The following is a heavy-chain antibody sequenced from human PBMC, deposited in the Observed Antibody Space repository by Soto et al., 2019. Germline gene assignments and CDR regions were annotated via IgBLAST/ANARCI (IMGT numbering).Heavy chain of an antibody. Sequence: QITLKKSGPVVVKPTQTLTLTCTYSGFSLIASGMGVGGIRQPPGKALEWLAFIYWDDDERYSPSLKSRLTITHDTSKNQVVLTMTNMDPVDTATYFCALTGRWIRPNDYFGHWGQGTLVTVSS. D-gene: IGHD5-18*01. J-gene: IGHJ4*02. CDR2: IYWDDDE. CDR3: ALTGRWIRPNDYFGH. CDR1: GFSLIASGMG. V-gene: IGHV2-5*02.